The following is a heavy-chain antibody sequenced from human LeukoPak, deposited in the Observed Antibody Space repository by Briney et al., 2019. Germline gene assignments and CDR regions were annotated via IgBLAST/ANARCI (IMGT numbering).Heavy chain of an antibody. CDR3: ARGTVPDP. Sequence: SETLSLTCAVSGVSITSNAWWTWVRQPPGKGLEWIGGIFHSGRTHYSPSLKSRVTISVDKSKTQFSLQLSSVTAADTAVYYCARGTVPDPWGQGTLVTVSS. CDR1: GVSITSNAW. V-gene: IGHV4-4*02. CDR2: IFHSGRT. J-gene: IGHJ5*02.